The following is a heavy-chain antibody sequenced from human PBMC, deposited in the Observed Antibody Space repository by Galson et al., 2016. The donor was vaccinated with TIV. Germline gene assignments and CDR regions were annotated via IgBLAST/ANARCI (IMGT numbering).Heavy chain of an antibody. J-gene: IGHJ5*02. CDR2: IYGSGSP. Sequence: TLSLTCGVSGESIGRSDYYWGWIRQNPGKGLEWIGYIYGSGSPYYNSALKRRVTMSVDTSKNQFSLKLTSMTAADTAVYYCVRETKRGVWFDPWGQGSLVTVSS. V-gene: IGHV4-31*11. CDR3: VRETKRGVWFDP. D-gene: IGHD2-8*01. CDR1: GESIGRSDYY.